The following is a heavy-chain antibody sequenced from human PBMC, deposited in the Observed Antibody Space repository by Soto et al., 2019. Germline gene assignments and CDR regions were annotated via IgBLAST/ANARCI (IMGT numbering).Heavy chain of an antibody. D-gene: IGHD3-22*01. J-gene: IGHJ4*02. CDR2: ISSSSSYT. CDR1: GFTFSDYY. V-gene: IGHV3-11*05. CDR3: ARVGATMIVVGEDFDY. Sequence: QVQLVESGGGLVKPGGSLRLSCAASGFTFSDYYMSWIRQAPGKGLEWVSYISSSSSYTNYADSVKGRFTISRDNAKNSLYLQMNSLRAEDTAVYYCARVGATMIVVGEDFDYWGQGTLVTVSS.